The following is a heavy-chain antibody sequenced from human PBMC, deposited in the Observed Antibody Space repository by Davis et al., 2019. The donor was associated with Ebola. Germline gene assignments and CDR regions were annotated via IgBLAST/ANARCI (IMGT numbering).Heavy chain of an antibody. Sequence: SETLSLTCAVYGASFSGYYWSWIRQPPGKGLEWIGEINHSGSTNYNPSLRTRVTISIDTSRRQFSLKLTSVTAADTAVYYCASPGDYVRYFRHWGQGTLVTVSS. CDR1: GASFSGYY. D-gene: IGHD4-17*01. J-gene: IGHJ1*01. CDR3: ASPGDYVRYFRH. CDR2: INHSGST. V-gene: IGHV4-34*01.